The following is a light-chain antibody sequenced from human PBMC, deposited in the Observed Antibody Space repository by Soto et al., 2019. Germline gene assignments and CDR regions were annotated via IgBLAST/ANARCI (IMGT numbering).Light chain of an antibody. Sequence: EIVLTQSPGTLSLSPGERATLSCRASQSVSSSYLAWYQQKPGQAPRLLIYGASSRATGIPDRFSGSGSGTVFTLTISRLEPEDFAVYYCQQSGSSRTFGQGTKVEIK. J-gene: IGKJ1*01. CDR3: QQSGSSRT. CDR1: QSVSSSY. CDR2: GAS. V-gene: IGKV3-20*01.